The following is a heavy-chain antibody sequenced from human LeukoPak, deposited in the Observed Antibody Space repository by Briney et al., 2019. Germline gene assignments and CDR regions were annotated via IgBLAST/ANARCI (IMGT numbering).Heavy chain of an antibody. V-gene: IGHV3-9*01. J-gene: IGHJ5*02. CDR2: ISWNSGSI. CDR1: GFTFEDYA. Sequence: PGRSLRLSCAASGFTFEDYAMHWVRQAPGKGLEWVSGISWNSGSIGYADSVKGRFTISRDNAKNSLYLQMNSLRAEDTALYYCAKGRDKYQLLSKNWFDPWGQGTLVTVSS. D-gene: IGHD2-2*01. CDR3: AKGRDKYQLLSKNWFDP.